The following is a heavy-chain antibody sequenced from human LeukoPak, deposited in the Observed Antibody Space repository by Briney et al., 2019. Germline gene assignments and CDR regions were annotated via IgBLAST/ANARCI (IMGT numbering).Heavy chain of an antibody. Sequence: GASVKVSCKASGYTFTSYGISWVRQAPEQGLEWMGWISAYNGNTNYAQKLQGRVTMTTDTSTSTAYMELRSLRSDDTAVYYCARERDYDILTGYYGYYYGMDVWGKGTTVTVSS. CDR1: GYTFTSYG. D-gene: IGHD3-9*01. CDR3: ARERDYDILTGYYGYYYGMDV. V-gene: IGHV1-18*04. J-gene: IGHJ6*04. CDR2: ISAYNGNT.